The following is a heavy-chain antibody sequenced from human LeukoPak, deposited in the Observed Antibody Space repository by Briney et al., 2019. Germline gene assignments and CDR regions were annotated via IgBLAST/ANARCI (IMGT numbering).Heavy chain of an antibody. J-gene: IGHJ6*03. Sequence: GGSLRLSCAASEFTSSSFAMTWVRQASGKGLEWVSSITGSGDITYYADSVKGRFTISRDNSNKMLFLQMNSLRGEDTAVYYCAKGSDSDSSGWPEGHYYYMDVWGKGTTVTVSS. CDR3: AKGSDSDSSGWPEGHYYYMDV. V-gene: IGHV3-23*01. CDR1: EFTSSSFA. D-gene: IGHD6-19*01. CDR2: ITGSGDIT.